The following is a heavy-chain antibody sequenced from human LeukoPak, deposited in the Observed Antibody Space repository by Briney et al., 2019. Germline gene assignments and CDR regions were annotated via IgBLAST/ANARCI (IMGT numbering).Heavy chain of an antibody. Sequence: GGSLRLSCAASGFTFSSYSVNWVRQAPGKGLEWVSYISSSSSTIYYADSVKGRFTISRDNAKNSLYLQMNSLRAEDTAVYYCARDGGVGATEFAEYFQHWGQGTLVTVSS. CDR1: GFTFSSYS. CDR2: ISSSSSTI. J-gene: IGHJ1*01. CDR3: ARDGGVGATEFAEYFQH. V-gene: IGHV3-48*01. D-gene: IGHD1-26*01.